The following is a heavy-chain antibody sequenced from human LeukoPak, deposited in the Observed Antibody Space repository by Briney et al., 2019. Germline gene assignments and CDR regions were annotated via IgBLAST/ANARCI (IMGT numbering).Heavy chain of an antibody. J-gene: IGHJ5*02. V-gene: IGHV1-69*05. Sequence: GDSVKVSCKASGGTFSSYAISWVRQAPGQGLEWMGGIIPIFGTANYAQKFQGRVTITTDESTSTAYMELSSLRSEDTAVYYCARGPRNWFDPWGQGTLVTVSS. CDR2: IIPIFGTA. CDR3: ARGPRNWFDP. CDR1: GGTFSSYA.